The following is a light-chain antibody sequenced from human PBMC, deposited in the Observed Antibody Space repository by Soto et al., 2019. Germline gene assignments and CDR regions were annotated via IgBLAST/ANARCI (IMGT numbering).Light chain of an antibody. V-gene: IGKV3D-15*01. CDR1: RSVSSK. Sequence: EIVMTQSPATLSVSPGERATLSCRASRSVSSKLAWYQQKPGQAPWLLIYGASTRATGIPARFSGSGSGAEFTLTINSLQSEDFAVYYCQPYNNWPLTFGGGTKVDI. CDR2: GAS. CDR3: QPYNNWPLT. J-gene: IGKJ4*01.